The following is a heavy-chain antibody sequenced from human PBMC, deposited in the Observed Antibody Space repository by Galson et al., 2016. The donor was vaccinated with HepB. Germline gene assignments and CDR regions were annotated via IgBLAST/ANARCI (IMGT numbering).Heavy chain of an antibody. CDR1: GFTFTDYY. V-gene: IGHV3-11*01. J-gene: IGHJ5*02. Sequence: SLRLSCAASGFTFTDYYMSWIRQAPGKGLEWLSYISATGIRTYYADSVKGRFTISRDNTKNSLYLRMNSLRVEDTAVYYCVRGIDPWGQGTLVTVSS. CDR3: VRGIDP. CDR2: ISATGIRT.